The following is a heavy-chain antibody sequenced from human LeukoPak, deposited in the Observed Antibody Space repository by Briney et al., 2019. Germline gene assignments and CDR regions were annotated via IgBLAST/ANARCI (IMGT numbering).Heavy chain of an antibody. Sequence: PGGSLRLSCAASGFTFNDYAMHWVRQAPGKGLEWVSGINWNIDTIGYADSVKGRFTISRDNAKNSLYLQMNSLTAEDTAFYYCARDILYCSGNPHKGNIFDYWGQGALVIVSS. CDR1: GFTFNDYA. J-gene: IGHJ4*02. CDR2: INWNIDTI. V-gene: IGHV3-9*01. CDR3: ARDILYCSGNPHKGNIFDY. D-gene: IGHD3-10*02.